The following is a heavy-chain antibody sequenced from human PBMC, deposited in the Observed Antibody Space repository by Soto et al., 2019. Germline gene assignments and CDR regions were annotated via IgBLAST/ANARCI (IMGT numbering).Heavy chain of an antibody. CDR3: ARVYVFVGLAFSFDY. CDR2: VYDSGNT. Sequence: QVQLQESGPEVVKPSGTLSLSCAVSGGSFSTTHRWTWVRQAPGKGLEWIGEVYDSGNTNYSPSLKSPVTISQDKSKTEFYLKLTSVTAADTAVYYCARVYVFVGLAFSFDYWGQGALVTVSA. V-gene: IGHV4-4*02. CDR1: GGSFSTTHR. J-gene: IGHJ4*02. D-gene: IGHD2-21*01.